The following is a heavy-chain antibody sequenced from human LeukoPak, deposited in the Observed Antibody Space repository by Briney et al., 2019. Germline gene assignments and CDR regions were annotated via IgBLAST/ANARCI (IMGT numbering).Heavy chain of an antibody. J-gene: IGHJ5*02. D-gene: IGHD6-13*01. V-gene: IGHV1-58*02. CDR3: AAVSIAAAGPGS. CDR2: IVVGSGNT. CDR1: GFTFTSSA. Sequence: SVKVSCKASGFTFTSSAMQWVRQARGQRLEWIGWIVVGSGNTNYAQKFQERVTITRDMSTSTAYMELSSLRSEDTAVYYCAAVSIAAAGPGSWGQGTLVTVSS.